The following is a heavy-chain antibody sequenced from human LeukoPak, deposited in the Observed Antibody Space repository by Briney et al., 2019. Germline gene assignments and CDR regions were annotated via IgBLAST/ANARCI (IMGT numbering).Heavy chain of an antibody. Sequence: ASVKVSCKVSGYSLSETMHWVRPAPGKGLEWMGGFDPGMAETIYAEKFQGRITMTEDTSTDTAYMELSSLRSEDTAVYYCAPGHEYGLLDYWGQGTLVTVSS. D-gene: IGHD4-17*01. CDR3: APGHEYGLLDY. CDR2: FDPGMAET. J-gene: IGHJ4*02. CDR1: GYSLSET. V-gene: IGHV1-24*01.